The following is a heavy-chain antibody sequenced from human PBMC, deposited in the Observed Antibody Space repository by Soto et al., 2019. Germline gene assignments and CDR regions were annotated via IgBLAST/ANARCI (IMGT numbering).Heavy chain of an antibody. D-gene: IGHD3-22*01. Sequence: QVQLQESGPGLVKPSQTLSLTCTVSGGSISSGDYYWSWIRQPPGKGLEWVEYIYYSGSTYYNPSLKSRVTISVDTSKNQFSLKLSSVTAADTAVYYCARDEYDDVKHYYYGMDVWGQGTTVTVSS. J-gene: IGHJ6*02. CDR3: ARDEYDDVKHYYYGMDV. CDR2: IYYSGST. CDR1: GGSISSGDYY. V-gene: IGHV4-30-4*01.